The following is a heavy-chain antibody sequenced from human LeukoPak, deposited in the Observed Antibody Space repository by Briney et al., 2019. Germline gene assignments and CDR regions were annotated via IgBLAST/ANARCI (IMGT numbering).Heavy chain of an antibody. V-gene: IGHV1-2*02. D-gene: IGHD1-26*01. J-gene: IGHJ6*03. CDR1: GYTFTGYY. CDR3: AREGGASGSYGDYYYYYMDV. CDR2: INPNSGGT. Sequence: ASVKVSCKASGYTFTGYYMHWVRQAPGQGLEWMGWINPNSGGTNYAQKFQGRVTMTRDTSISTAYMELSRLRSDDTAVYYCAREGGASGSYGDYYYYYMDVWGKGTTVTVSS.